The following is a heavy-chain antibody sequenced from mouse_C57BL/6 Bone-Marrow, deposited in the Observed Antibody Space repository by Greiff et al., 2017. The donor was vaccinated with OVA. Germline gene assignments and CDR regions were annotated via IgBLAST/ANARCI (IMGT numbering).Heavy chain of an antibody. V-gene: IGHV14-2*01. CDR1: GFNIKDYY. Sequence: EVKLVESGAELVKPGASVKLSCTASGFNIKDYYMHWVKQRTEQGLAWIGRIDPEDGETKYAPKFQGKATITADTSSNTAYLQLSSLTSEDTAVYYCARSNYSNQGWAMDYWGQGTSVTVSS. CDR2: IDPEDGET. D-gene: IGHD2-5*01. CDR3: ARSNYSNQGWAMDY. J-gene: IGHJ4*01.